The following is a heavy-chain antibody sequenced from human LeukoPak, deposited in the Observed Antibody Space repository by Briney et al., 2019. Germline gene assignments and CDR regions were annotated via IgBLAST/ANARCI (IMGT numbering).Heavy chain of an antibody. CDR2: SNSAGSTT. V-gene: IGHV3-48*03. D-gene: IGHD3-3*01. J-gene: IGHJ4*02. CDR3: AKDRQTITIFGVVNTPRANFDY. Sequence: GGSLRLSCAASGFIFSNFEMNWVRQAPGKGLEWVAYSNSAGSTTHYPDYVKGRFTISRDNFMSTVYLQMNSLRAEDTAVYYCAKDRQTITIFGVVNTPRANFDYWGQGTLVTVSS. CDR1: GFIFSNFE.